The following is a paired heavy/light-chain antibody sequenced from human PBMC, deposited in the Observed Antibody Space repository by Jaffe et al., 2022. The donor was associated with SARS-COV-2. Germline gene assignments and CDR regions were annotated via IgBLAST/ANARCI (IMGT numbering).Heavy chain of an antibody. V-gene: IGHV3-48*01. Sequence: EVQVVESGGGLVQPGGSLRLSCAVSGFPFSSNTMSWVRQAPGKGLEWVSFISSSGDTKYYADSVKGRFTISRDNARNLLYLQVNSLRAEDTAVYYCARGYSSGSSYYWGQGTLVTVSS. CDR3: ARGYSSGSSYY. CDR1: GFPFSSNT. J-gene: IGHJ4*02. D-gene: IGHD3-10*01. CDR2: ISSSGDTK.
Light chain of an antibody. CDR1: QSLVHRDGNTY. V-gene: IGKV2-24*01. CDR2: KIS. Sequence: DIVMTQTPLSSPVTLGQPASIYCRSSQSLVHRDGNTYLSWVQQRPGQPPRLLIHKISNRFSGVPDRFSGSGAGTDFTLRISRVEAEDVGVYYCMQATQFPYTFGQGTKLEIK. CDR3: MQATQFPYT. J-gene: IGKJ2*01.